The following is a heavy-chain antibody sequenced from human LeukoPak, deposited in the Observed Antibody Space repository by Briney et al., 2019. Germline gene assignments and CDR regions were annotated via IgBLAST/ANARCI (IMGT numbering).Heavy chain of an antibody. D-gene: IGHD5-18*01. J-gene: IGHJ4*02. V-gene: IGHV4-39*01. CDR2: IYYSGST. Sequence: SETLSLTCTVSGGSISSSSYYWGWIRQPPGKGLEWIGSIYYSGSTYYNPSLKSRVTISVDTSKNQFSLKLSSVTAADTAVYYCARVIQLDYWGQGTLVTVSS. CDR3: ARVIQLDY. CDR1: GGSISSSSYY.